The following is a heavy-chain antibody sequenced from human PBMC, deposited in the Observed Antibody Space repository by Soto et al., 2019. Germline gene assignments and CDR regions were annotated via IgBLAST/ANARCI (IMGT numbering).Heavy chain of an antibody. J-gene: IGHJ4*02. CDR3: AFDMNTGVVYFAN. D-gene: IGHD3-3*01. Sequence: QVLLVQSGAEVKRPGSSVKVSCKVSGGTFSTYTISWVRQAPGQGLEWMGRIIPMFGLPNHAQKFQGRVTITADKSTHTSYLAMTGLTSEDTAVYYCAFDMNTGVVYFANSGQGTLVTVSS. CDR1: GGTFSTYT. CDR2: IIPMFGLP. V-gene: IGHV1-69*02.